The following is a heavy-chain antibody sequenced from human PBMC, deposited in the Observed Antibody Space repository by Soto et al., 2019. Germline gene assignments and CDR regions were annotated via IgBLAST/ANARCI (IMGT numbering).Heavy chain of an antibody. CDR3: ARGTLIRPTYYDFWSALNYFDY. D-gene: IGHD3-3*01. CDR2: IYSSGGT. V-gene: IGHV4-4*07. CDR1: GGAISGYY. J-gene: IGHJ4*02. Sequence: SETLSLTCTVSGGAISGYYWTWIRQPAGKGLEWIGRIYSSGGTKYNPSLKSRVTISLDTSKNQFSLKLSSVTAADTAVYYCARGTLIRPTYYDFWSALNYFDYWGQGTLVTVSS.